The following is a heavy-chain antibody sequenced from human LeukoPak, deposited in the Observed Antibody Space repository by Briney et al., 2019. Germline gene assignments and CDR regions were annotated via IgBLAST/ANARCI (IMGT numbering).Heavy chain of an antibody. V-gene: IGHV1-18*01. CDR2: ISAYNGNT. Sequence: ASVKVSCKASGYTFTSYGISWVRQAPGQGLEWMGWISAYNGNTNYAQKLQGRVTMTTDTSTSTAYMELRSLRSDDTAVYYCARDLRLATAYYGVSDYWGQGTLVTVSS. D-gene: IGHD4-17*01. CDR1: GYTFTSYG. CDR3: ARDLRLATAYYGVSDY. J-gene: IGHJ4*02.